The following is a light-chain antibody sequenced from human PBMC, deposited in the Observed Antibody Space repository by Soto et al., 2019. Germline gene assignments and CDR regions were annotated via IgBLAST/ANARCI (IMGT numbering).Light chain of an antibody. Sequence: QSALTQPASVSGSPGQSITISCTGTSSDVGGYNYVSWYQQHPGKAPKLMISEVSNRPSGVSNRFSGSKSGNTAYLTISGLQAEDEADYYCSSYTSSRTDVFGTGTKLTVL. CDR2: EVS. CDR1: SSDVGGYNY. V-gene: IGLV2-14*01. J-gene: IGLJ1*01. CDR3: SSYTSSRTDV.